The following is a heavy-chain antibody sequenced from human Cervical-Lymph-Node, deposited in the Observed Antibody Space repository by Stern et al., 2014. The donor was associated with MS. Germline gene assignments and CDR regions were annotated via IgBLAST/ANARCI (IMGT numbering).Heavy chain of an antibody. D-gene: IGHD3-16*01. Sequence: QLQLQESGPGLVKPSETLSLTCTVSGDSIDPYYWSWIRQPPGKGLEWIGFIHFGGSPNYSPPLRSRATISVDRSKNQFFLNLTSRTAADTAVYYCARSGGVHGGASFESWGQGTLVTVSS. V-gene: IGHV4-59*08. CDR1: GDSIDPYY. J-gene: IGHJ4*02. CDR3: ARSGGVHGGASFES. CDR2: IHFGGSP.